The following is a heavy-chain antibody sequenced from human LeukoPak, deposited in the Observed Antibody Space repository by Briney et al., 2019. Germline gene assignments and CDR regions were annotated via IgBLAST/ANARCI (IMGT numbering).Heavy chain of an antibody. Sequence: SETLSLTCTVSGGSISSSSYYWGWIRQPPGKGLEWIGSIYYSGSTYYNPSLKSRVTISVDTSKNQFSLKLSSVTAADTAVYYCARHWATVTTFYVDLGWFDPWGQGTLVTVSS. J-gene: IGHJ5*02. D-gene: IGHD4-17*01. V-gene: IGHV4-39*01. CDR2: IYYSGST. CDR1: GGSISSSSYY. CDR3: ARHWATVTTFYVDLGWFDP.